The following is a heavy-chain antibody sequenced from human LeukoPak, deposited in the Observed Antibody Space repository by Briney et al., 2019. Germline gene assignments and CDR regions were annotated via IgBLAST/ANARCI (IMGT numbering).Heavy chain of an antibody. Sequence: SETLSLTCTVSGGSISSGGYSWSWIRQPPGKGLEWIGRIYTSGSTNYNPSLKSRVTMSVDTSKNQFSLKLSSVTAADTAVYYCARDLADYYELDYWGQGTLVTVSS. J-gene: IGHJ4*02. CDR2: IYTSGST. CDR1: GGSISSGGYS. D-gene: IGHD3-22*01. CDR3: ARDLADYYELDY. V-gene: IGHV4-61*02.